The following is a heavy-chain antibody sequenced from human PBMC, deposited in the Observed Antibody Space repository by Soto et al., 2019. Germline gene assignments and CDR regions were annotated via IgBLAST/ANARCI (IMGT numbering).Heavy chain of an antibody. D-gene: IGHD1-1*01. CDR1: GFSMSSYT. J-gene: IGHJ4*02. CDR2: IFSGASGT. CDR3: ARDRQPDGIWTFDY. V-gene: IGHV3-23*03. Sequence: GGSLRLSCSASGFSMSSYTMGWVRQTPGKGLEWVATIFSGASGTAYADSVTGRFSLSRDNSRNIMYLQMNSLRVDDTALYYCARDRQPDGIWTFDYWGQGTLVTVSS.